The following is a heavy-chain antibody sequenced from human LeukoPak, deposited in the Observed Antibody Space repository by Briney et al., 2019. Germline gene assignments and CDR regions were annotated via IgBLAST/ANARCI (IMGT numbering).Heavy chain of an antibody. J-gene: IGHJ4*02. CDR1: GFTFSSYS. CDR3: ARDNWNYALPFDY. Sequence: GGSLRLSCAASGFTFSSYSMNWVRQAPGKGLEWVSYISSSSSTIYYADSVKGRFTISRDNAKNSLYLQMNSLRAEDTAVYHCARDNWNYALPFDYWGQGTLVTVSS. V-gene: IGHV3-48*01. CDR2: ISSSSSTI. D-gene: IGHD1-7*01.